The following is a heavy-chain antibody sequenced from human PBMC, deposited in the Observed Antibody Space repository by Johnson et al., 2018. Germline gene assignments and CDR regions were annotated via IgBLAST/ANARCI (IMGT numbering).Heavy chain of an antibody. CDR2: IKPDGSDK. V-gene: IGHV3-7*01. Sequence: VQLVQSGGGLVQPGGSLRLSCAASGFTFSSYWMSWVRQAPGKGLEWVANIKPDGSDKYYVDSVKGRFTISRDNAKNSLYLQMSSLRAEDTAVYYCARERCIATRLFALARKFDAFDVWGQGTMVTVSS. J-gene: IGHJ3*01. D-gene: IGHD6-6*01. CDR1: GFTFSSYW. CDR3: ARERCIATRLFALARKFDAFDV.